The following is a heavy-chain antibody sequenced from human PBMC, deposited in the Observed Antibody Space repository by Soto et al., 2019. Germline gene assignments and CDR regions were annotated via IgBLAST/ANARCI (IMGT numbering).Heavy chain of an antibody. J-gene: IGHJ6*04. CDR1: GFTFSDYY. V-gene: IGHV3-11*01. Sequence: QVQLVESGGGLVKPGGALRLSCAASGFTFSDYYMSWIRQAPGKGLEWVSYISSSGSTIYYADSVKGRFTISRDNAKNPLYLQMKSLRADDTSVYYCAREVYSSSLPNYSYHYGMDAWGKGTTVTVSS. D-gene: IGHD6-6*01. CDR3: AREVYSSSLPNYSYHYGMDA. CDR2: ISSSGSTI.